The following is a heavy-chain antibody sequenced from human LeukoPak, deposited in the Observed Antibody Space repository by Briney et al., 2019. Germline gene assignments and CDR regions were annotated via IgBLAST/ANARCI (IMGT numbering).Heavy chain of an antibody. D-gene: IGHD3-10*01. CDR2: MNPNSGGT. J-gene: IGHJ4*02. V-gene: IGHV1-2*02. CDR1: GYTFTGDY. CDR3: ARDYASGSYYDY. Sequence: ASVKVSCKASGYTFTGDYLHWGRQAPGQGLEWMGWMNPNSGGTNYAQKFQGRVTMTRDTSISTAYMELSRLRSDDTAAYYCARDYASGSYYDYWGQGSLVTVSS.